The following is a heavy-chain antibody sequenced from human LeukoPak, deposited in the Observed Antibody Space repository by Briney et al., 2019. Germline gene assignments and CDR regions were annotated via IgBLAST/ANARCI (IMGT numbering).Heavy chain of an antibody. CDR1: GASISSGDFY. Sequence: PSQTLSLTCTVSGASISSGDFYWNWIRQPPGKGLEWIGYTYYSGRTFYNPSLKSPFIMSVDTSKNQFYLNLTSVTAADTAVYFCARAGYYYGMDVWGQGTTVTVSS. CDR2: TYYSGRT. CDR3: ARAGYYYGMDV. V-gene: IGHV4-30-4*01. J-gene: IGHJ6*02.